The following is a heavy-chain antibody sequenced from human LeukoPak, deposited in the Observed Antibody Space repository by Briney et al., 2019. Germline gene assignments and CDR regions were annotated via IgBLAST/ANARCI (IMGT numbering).Heavy chain of an antibody. CDR2: IIPILGIA. CDR3: AGCSGGSCYSDAEYFQH. J-gene: IGHJ1*01. V-gene: IGHV1-69*02. CDR1: GYTFTSYY. Sequence: SVKVSCKASGYTFTSYYMHWVRQAPGQGLEWMGRIIPILGIANYAQKFQGRVTITADKSTSTAYMELSSLRSEDTAVYYCAGCSGGSCYSDAEYFQHWGQGTLVTVSS. D-gene: IGHD2-15*01.